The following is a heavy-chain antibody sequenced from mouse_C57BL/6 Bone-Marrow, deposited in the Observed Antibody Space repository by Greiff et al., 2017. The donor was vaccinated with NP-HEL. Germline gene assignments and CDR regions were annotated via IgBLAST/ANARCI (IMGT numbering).Heavy chain of an antibody. CDR1: GYTFTDYE. Sequence: QVQLQQSGAELVRPGASVTLSCKASGYTFTDYEMNWVKQQPVHGLEWIGAIDPETGGTAYKQKFKGKAILTAEKSSSTAYMELRSLTSEDSAVYYCTRRGTAQATWFAYWGQGTLVTVSA. J-gene: IGHJ3*01. CDR2: IDPETGGT. V-gene: IGHV1-15*01. D-gene: IGHD3-2*02. CDR3: TRRGTAQATWFAY.